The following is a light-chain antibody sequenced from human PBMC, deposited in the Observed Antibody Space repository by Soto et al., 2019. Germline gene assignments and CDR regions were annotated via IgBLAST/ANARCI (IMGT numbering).Light chain of an antibody. J-gene: IGLJ2*01. Sequence: SALTQPASVSGSPGQSITISCTGTSNDIGGYNLVSWYQQHPGKPPKLIIYEASERPSGVSDRFSGSRSGNTASLTISTLQADDEADYSCCSFAGGATFIFGGGTKLTVL. CDR1: SNDIGGYNL. V-gene: IGLV2-23*02. CDR3: CSFAGGATFI. CDR2: EAS.